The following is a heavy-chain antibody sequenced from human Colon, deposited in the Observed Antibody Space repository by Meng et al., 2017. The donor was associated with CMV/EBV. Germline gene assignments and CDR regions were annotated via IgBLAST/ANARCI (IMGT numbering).Heavy chain of an antibody. D-gene: IGHD5-24*01. CDR1: GFSVSSDI. V-gene: IGHV3-66*01. CDR3: ATRGT. J-gene: IGHJ5*02. Sequence: EVQLVQSGGGLVQPGGSLRLSCAASGFSVSSDIMTWVRQTPGKGLEWVSIIHSGGTQPTFYADSVKGRFTISRDNSKESLYLQMNSLRVEDTAVYYCATRGTWGQGTLVTVDS. CDR2: IHSGGTQPT.